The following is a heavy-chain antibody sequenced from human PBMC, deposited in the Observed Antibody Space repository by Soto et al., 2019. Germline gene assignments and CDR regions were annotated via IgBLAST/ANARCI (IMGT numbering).Heavy chain of an antibody. D-gene: IGHD1-1*01. J-gene: IGHJ4*02. CDR2: IYHSGST. CDR3: ARDKITGLFHY. CDR1: GGSISSGGYS. Sequence: SETLSLSCAVSGGSISSGGYSWSWIRQPPGKGLEWIGYIYHSGSTYYNPSLKSRVTISVDTSKNQFSLKLTSVTAADTAVYYCARDKITGLFHYWGQGTLVTAPQ. V-gene: IGHV4-30-2*01.